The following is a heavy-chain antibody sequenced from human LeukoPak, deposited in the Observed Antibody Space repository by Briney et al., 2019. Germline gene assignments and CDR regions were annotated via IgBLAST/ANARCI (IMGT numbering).Heavy chain of an antibody. J-gene: IGHJ3*02. CDR1: GGSINSSNW. D-gene: IGHD3-10*01. CDR2: IYHSGST. CDR3: ARVGTMVRGASGAFDI. V-gene: IGHV4-4*02. Sequence: SGTLSLICAVSGGSINSSNWRSWVRPPPGKGLKWIGEIYHSGSTNYNPSLKSRVTISVDKSKNQFSPKLSSVTAADTAVYYCARVGTMVRGASGAFDIWGQGTMVTVSS.